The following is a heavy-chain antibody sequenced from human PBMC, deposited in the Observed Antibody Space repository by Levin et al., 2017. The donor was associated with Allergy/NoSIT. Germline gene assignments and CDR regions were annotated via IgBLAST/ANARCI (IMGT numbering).Heavy chain of an antibody. CDR1: EHAFTRYY. CDR2: ISPRSGNT. CDR3: ARVSGDSSENDSFDI. D-gene: IGHD3-22*01. V-gene: IGHV1-46*01. Sequence: VASVKVSCKASEHAFTRYYIHWVRQAPGQGLEWMGLISPRSGNTTYAQKFQDRVTMTRDTSTTTVYMELSSLRSEDSAVYYCARVSGDSSENDSFDIWGQGTMVTVSS. J-gene: IGHJ3*02.